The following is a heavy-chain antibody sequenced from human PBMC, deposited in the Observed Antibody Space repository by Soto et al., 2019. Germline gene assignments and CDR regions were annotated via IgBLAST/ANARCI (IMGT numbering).Heavy chain of an antibody. D-gene: IGHD3-16*01. CDR2: ISGSGVLT. V-gene: IGHV3-23*01. J-gene: IGHJ3*02. CDR3: AKGGYYSVFDI. Sequence: EMQLLESGGVLVQPGGSLRLSCVASGFPFSSYAMSWVRQTPGQGLEWVSGISGSGVLTYYADSVKGRFTISRANSNKTLSLQAHSLRVEDTAGYLCAKGGYYSVFDIWGQGTMVTVSA. CDR1: GFPFSSYA.